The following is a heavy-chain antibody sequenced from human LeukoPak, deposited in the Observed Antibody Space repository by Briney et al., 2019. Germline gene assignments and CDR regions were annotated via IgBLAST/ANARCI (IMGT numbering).Heavy chain of an antibody. V-gene: IGHV4-59*01. J-gene: IGHJ4*02. CDR3: ARSTTVTTHIDY. Sequence: SGTLSLTCTVSGGSISSYYWSWIRQPPGKGLEWIGYIYYSGSTFYNPSLKSRVAISVDPSKNQFSLRLNSVTAADTAVYYCARSTTVTTHIDYCVRATLVTVPS. CDR1: GGSISSYY. CDR2: IYYSGST. D-gene: IGHD4-17*01.